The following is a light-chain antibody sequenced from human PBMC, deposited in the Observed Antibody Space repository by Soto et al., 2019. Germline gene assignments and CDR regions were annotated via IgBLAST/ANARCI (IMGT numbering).Light chain of an antibody. CDR1: QSVRSSH. Sequence: IGLTQSPGTLSLYTGGRATLSCRASQSVRSSHLAWYQQMPGQAPRLLIYGASNRATGIPDRFSGSGSGTDFTLAISSLQPEDSATYYCLQDINYPWTFGQGTKVDNK. CDR2: GAS. V-gene: IGKV3-20*01. CDR3: LQDINYPWT. J-gene: IGKJ1*01.